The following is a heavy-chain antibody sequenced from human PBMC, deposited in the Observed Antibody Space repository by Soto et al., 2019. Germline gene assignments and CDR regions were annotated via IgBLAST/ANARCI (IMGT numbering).Heavy chain of an antibody. V-gene: IGHV6-1*01. Sequence: SQTLSLTCAISGDSVSSNTAAWNWIRSSQSRGLEWMGRTYYRSKWRHDYAVSLKSRITVNPDTSKNHFSLQLNSVTPDDTAVYYCARGVPGSGLDXWGQGTLVTVSX. CDR3: ARGVPGSGLDX. J-gene: IGHJ4*02. CDR2: TYYRSKWRH. D-gene: IGHD6-19*01. CDR1: GDSVSSNTAA.